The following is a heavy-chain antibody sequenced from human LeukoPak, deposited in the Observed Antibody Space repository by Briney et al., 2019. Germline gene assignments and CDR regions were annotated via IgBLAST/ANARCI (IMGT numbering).Heavy chain of an antibody. D-gene: IGHD4/OR15-4a*01. V-gene: IGHV4-59*01. J-gene: IGHJ4*02. CDR2: IFYSGST. Sequence: SETLSLTCTVSGGSISSYYWSWIRQPPGKGLEWIGYIFYSGSTNYNPSLKSRVTISVDTSKNQFSLKLSSVTAADTAVYYCARGVDYGEEYWGQGTLFTVSS. CDR1: GGSISSYY. CDR3: ARGVDYGEEY.